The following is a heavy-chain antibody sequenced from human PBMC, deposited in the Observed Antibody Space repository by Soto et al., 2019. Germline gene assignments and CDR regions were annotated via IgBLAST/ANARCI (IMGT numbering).Heavy chain of an antibody. V-gene: IGHV5-51*01. J-gene: IGHJ5*02. CDR1: GYSFTSYW. Sequence: PGESLKISCKGSGYSFTSYWIGWVRQMPGKGLEWMGIIYPGDSDTRYSPSFQGQVTISADKSISTAYLQWSGLKASDTAMYYCARLRVSSSWMYNWFDPWGQGTLVTVSS. CDR3: ARLRVSSSWMYNWFDP. CDR2: IYPGDSDT. D-gene: IGHD6-13*01.